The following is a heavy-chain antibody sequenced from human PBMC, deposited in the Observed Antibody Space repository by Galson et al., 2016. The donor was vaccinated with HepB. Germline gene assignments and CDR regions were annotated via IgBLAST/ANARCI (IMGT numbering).Heavy chain of an antibody. D-gene: IGHD1-26*01. CDR2: IFYSGST. CDR1: GGSISSSSYY. Sequence: ETLSLTCTVSGGSISSSSYYWGWIRQPPGKGLEWIGNIFYSGSTYYNPSLKTRVTISVDTSKNQFSLKLSTVTAADPAVYYSARRGRHPHDYYHGTDVWGQGTTVTVSS. CDR3: ARRGRHPHDYYHGTDV. J-gene: IGHJ6*02. V-gene: IGHV4-39*01.